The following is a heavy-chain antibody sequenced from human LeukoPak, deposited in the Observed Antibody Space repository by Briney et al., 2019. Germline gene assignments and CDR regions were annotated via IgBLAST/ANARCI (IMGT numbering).Heavy chain of an antibody. D-gene: IGHD3-10*01. J-gene: IGHJ6*02. V-gene: IGHV4-4*07. CDR1: GGSISNYY. CDR2: MYTTGST. CDR3: ARQYIRSGEYYYALDV. Sequence: PSETLSLTCTVSGGSISNYYWIWIRQPAGKGLEWIGRMYTTGSTNYNPSLRSRVTMSLDTSNNHFSLQLSSVTAADTAVYYCARQYIRSGEYYYALDVWGQGTTVTVSS.